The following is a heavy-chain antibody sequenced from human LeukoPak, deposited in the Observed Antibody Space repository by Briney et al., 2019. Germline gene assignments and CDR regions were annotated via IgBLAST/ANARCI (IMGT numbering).Heavy chain of an antibody. CDR2: IKEDGSEK. CDR1: GFTFSNYW. V-gene: IGHV3-7*05. CDR3: ARDPLIAVAGIYFDY. J-gene: IGHJ4*02. D-gene: IGHD6-19*01. Sequence: AGGSLRLSCAASGFTFSNYWMNWVRQAPGKGLEWVANIKEDGSEKNYVDSVKGRFTISRDNAKNSLYLQMSSLRAEDTAVYYCARDPLIAVAGIYFDYWGQGTLVTVS.